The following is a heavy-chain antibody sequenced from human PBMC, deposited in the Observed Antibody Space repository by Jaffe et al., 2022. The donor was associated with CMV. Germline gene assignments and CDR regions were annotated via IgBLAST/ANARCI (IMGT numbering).Heavy chain of an antibody. CDR1: GFTFTDYY. CDR3: ARDQTNIRGNWWDP. J-gene: IGHJ5*02. V-gene: IGHV1-2*02. D-gene: IGHD2-15*01. Sequence: QVQLEQSGAEVKKPGASVKVSCKASGFTFTDYYMHWVRQAPGQGREWMGWINLHSGDTFIVQSFQGRVTMTRDTSISTAYLELRSLRSDDTAFYYCARDQTNIRGNWWDPWGQGTLVTVSS. CDR2: INLHSGDT.